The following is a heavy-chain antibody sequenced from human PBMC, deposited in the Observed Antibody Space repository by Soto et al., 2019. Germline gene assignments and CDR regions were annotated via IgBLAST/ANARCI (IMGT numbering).Heavy chain of an antibody. CDR3: AHRILRTVFGLVTTTAIYFDF. V-gene: IGHV2-5*02. D-gene: IGHD3-3*01. J-gene: IGHJ4*02. CDR1: GFSLTTSGVG. Sequence: QITLNESGPSVVKPAETLTLTCTFSGFSLTTSGVGVGWIRQSPGKAPERLALIYWDDDKRYSASLKSRLTITKDTSKNHVVLTMASVDPADTATYYCAHRILRTVFGLVTTTAIYFDFWGQGTPVVVSS. CDR2: IYWDDDK.